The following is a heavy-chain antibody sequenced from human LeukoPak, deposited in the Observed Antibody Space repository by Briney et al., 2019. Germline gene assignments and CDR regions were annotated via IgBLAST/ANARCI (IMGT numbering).Heavy chain of an antibody. CDR2: IWYDGSNK. V-gene: IGHV3-33*01. D-gene: IGHD3-22*01. J-gene: IGHJ4*02. CDR1: GFTFSSYG. CDR3: VSEGNYYYDSSGSLDY. Sequence: GGSLRLSCAASGFTFSSYGMHWVRQAPGKGLEWVAVIWYDGSNKYYADSVKGRFTISRDNSKNTLYLQMNSLRAEDTAVYYCVSEGNYYYDSSGSLDYWGQGTLVTVSS.